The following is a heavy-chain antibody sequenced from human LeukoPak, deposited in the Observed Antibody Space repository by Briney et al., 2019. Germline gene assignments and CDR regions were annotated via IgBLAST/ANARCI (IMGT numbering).Heavy chain of an antibody. V-gene: IGHV5-51*01. CDR3: ARRTRLWGFIRAVAGTAVDY. J-gene: IGHJ4*02. Sequence: KSGESLKISCKGSGYSFTSYWIGWVRQMPGKGLEWMGIIYPGDSDTRYSPSFQGQVTISADKSISTAYLQWSSLKASDTAMYYCARRTRLWGFIRAVAGTAVDYWGQGTLVTVSS. D-gene: IGHD6-19*01. CDR1: GYSFTSYW. CDR2: IYPGDSDT.